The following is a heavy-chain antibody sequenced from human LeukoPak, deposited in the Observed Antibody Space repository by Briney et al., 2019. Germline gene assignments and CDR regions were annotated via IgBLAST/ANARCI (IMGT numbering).Heavy chain of an antibody. D-gene: IGHD3-10*01. V-gene: IGHV4-4*07. CDR2: IYSSGTT. Sequence: SETLSLTCTVSGGSISSYYWSWIRQPAGKGLEWIGRIYSSGTTNYNPSLKSRVTISLDTSKNQFSLKVSSVTAADTAVYYCARVFDSGSQAYFYYMDVWGKGTTVTIFS. CDR3: ARVFDSGSQAYFYYMDV. CDR1: GGSISSYY. J-gene: IGHJ6*03.